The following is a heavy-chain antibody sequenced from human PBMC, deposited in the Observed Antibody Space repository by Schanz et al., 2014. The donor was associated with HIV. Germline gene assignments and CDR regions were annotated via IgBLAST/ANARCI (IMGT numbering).Heavy chain of an antibody. D-gene: IGHD3-16*01. Sequence: QVQLQQWGAGLLKPSETLSLTCAVYGGSFSGNVWSWIRQPPGKGLEWIGEINHSGSTTYNPSLKSRVTISVDTSKNQFSLKLSSVTAADTAVYYCARVGGRSPTPKYFDLWGRGTLVTVSS. CDR1: GGSFSGNV. CDR3: ARVGGRSPTPKYFDL. J-gene: IGHJ2*01. V-gene: IGHV4-34*02. CDR2: INHSGST.